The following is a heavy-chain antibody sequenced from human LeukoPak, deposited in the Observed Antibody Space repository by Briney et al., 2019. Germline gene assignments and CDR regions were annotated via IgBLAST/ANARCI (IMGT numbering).Heavy chain of an antibody. CDR3: ASIAARLTY. D-gene: IGHD6-6*01. Sequence: GGSLRLSCAASGFTFSSYWMHWVRQAPGKGLVWVSRINSDGSSTTYADSVKGRFTLSRDNAKNTLYLQMNSLKAEDTAVYYCASIAARLTYWGHGTLVTVSS. CDR2: INSDGSST. CDR1: GFTFSSYW. J-gene: IGHJ4*01. V-gene: IGHV3-74*01.